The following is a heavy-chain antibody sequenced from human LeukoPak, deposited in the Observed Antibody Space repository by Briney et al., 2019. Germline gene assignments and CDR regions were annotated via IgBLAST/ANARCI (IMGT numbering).Heavy chain of an antibody. V-gene: IGHV4-59*01. CDR3: ARGRYTFDY. Sequence: KTSETLSLTCTVSGGSISGYYWTWIRQPPGKGLEYIGYIYYSGSTNHNPSLKSRVTISVDTSKNRFSLKLSSVTAADTAVYYCARGRYTFDYWGQGTLVTVSS. J-gene: IGHJ4*02. D-gene: IGHD1-1*01. CDR2: IYYSGST. CDR1: GGSISGYY.